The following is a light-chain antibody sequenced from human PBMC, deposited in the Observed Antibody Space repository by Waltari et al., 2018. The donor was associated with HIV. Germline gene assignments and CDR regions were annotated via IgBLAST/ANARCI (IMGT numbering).Light chain of an antibody. CDR1: SGSIASNY. CDR2: EDN. V-gene: IGLV6-57*03. Sequence: NFMLTQPHSVSESPGKTVTISCTRSSGSIASNYVQWYQQRPGSAPTTVIYEDNQRPSGVPERFSGSIDSSSSSASLTISGLKTEDEADYYCCSYAGITTWVFGGGTKVTVL. CDR3: CSYAGITTWV. J-gene: IGLJ3*02.